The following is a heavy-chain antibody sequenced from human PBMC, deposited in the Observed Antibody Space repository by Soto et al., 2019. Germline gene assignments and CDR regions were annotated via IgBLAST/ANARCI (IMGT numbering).Heavy chain of an antibody. CDR2: IYPGDSDT. CDR1: GYSLSNYW. V-gene: IGHV5-51*01. Sequence: PGESLKISCKGPGYSLSNYWLGWVRQMPGKGLEWMGVIYPGDSDTRYGPSFQGQVTISVEKSISTAYLQWSSLKASDSATYYCARQKNDFLTGYNAKDVWGQGTTVTVSS. J-gene: IGHJ6*02. CDR3: ARQKNDFLTGYNAKDV. D-gene: IGHD3-9*01.